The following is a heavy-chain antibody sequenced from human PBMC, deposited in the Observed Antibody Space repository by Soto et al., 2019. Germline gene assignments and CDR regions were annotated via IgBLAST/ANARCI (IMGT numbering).Heavy chain of an antibody. CDR2: ITSSGGGT. Sequence: GGSLRLSCAASGFTFSSYAMSWVRQAPGKGLEWVSTITSSGGGTYYADSVRGRFSVSRDILRSTMHLQMNNLAAEDSATYYCARGHPRGRYFDWLIFPLGYWGRGAQVTV. J-gene: IGHJ4*02. CDR3: ARGHPRGRYFDWLIFPLGY. V-gene: IGHV3-23*01. CDR1: GFTFSSYA. D-gene: IGHD3-9*01.